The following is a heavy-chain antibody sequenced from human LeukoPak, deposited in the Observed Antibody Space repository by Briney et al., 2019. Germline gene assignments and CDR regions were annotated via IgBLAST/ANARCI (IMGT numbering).Heavy chain of an antibody. V-gene: IGHV1-24*01. CDR3: ATLYCSSTSCCTGPSSDY. CDR2: FDPEDGET. D-gene: IGHD2-2*02. Sequence: GASVKVSCKVSGYTLTELSMHWVRQAPGKGLEWMGGFDPEDGETIYAQKFQGRVTMTEDTSTDTAYMELSSLRSEDTAVYYCATLYCSSTSCCTGPSSDYWGQGTLVTVSS. J-gene: IGHJ4*02. CDR1: GYTLTELS.